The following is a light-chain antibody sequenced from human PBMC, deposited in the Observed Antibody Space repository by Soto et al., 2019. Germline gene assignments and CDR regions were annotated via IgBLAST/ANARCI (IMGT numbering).Light chain of an antibody. Sequence: EIVLTQSPGTLSLSPGERATLSCRACQSVSSSYLAWYQQKPGQAPRLLIYGASSRPTGIPDRFSGSGSGTDFTLTISRLEPEDFAVYYCQQYGSSPLFGPGTKVDIK. J-gene: IGKJ3*01. CDR3: QQYGSSPL. V-gene: IGKV3-20*01. CDR1: QSVSSSY. CDR2: GAS.